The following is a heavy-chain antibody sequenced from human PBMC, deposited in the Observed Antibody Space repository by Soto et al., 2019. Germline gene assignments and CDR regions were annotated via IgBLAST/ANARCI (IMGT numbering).Heavy chain of an antibody. Sequence: ASVKVSCKASGYTFTGHYIHWVRQAPEQGPEWMGEIGPESGATRYAQKFQGRLTMTRDTSITTVYMELKNLSPDDTAVYYCGRGRSGQIVVFFWGQGTPVTVSS. J-gene: IGHJ4*02. D-gene: IGHD1-26*01. CDR2: IGPESGAT. CDR3: GRGRSGQIVVFF. CDR1: GYTFTGHY. V-gene: IGHV1-2*02.